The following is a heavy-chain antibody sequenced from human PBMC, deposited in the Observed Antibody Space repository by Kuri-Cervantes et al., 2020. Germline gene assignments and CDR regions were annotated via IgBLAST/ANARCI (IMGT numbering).Heavy chain of an antibody. CDR3: ARVAPEYSSSWCYILDY. J-gene: IGHJ4*02. Sequence: GESLKISCAASGFTFSSYSMNWVRQAPGKGLEWVSSISSSSSYIYYADSVKGRFTISRDNAKNSLYLQMNSLRAEDTAVYYCARVAPEYSSSWCYILDYWGQGTLVTVSS. CDR1: GFTFSSYS. V-gene: IGHV3-21*01. CDR2: ISSSSSYI. D-gene: IGHD6-13*01.